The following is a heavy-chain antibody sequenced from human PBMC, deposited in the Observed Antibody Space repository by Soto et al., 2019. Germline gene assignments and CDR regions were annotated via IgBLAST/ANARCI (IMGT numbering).Heavy chain of an antibody. Sequence: EVQLVESGGGLVQPGGSLRLSCAASGFTFSSYWMHWVRQAPGKGLVWVSRINSDGSSTSYADSVKGRFTISRDNAKNTLYLQMNRLRAEDTAVYYCSRDILTVYYKPSVWFDPWGQGTLVTVSS. CDR2: INSDGSST. V-gene: IGHV3-74*01. CDR1: GFTFSSYW. J-gene: IGHJ5*02. D-gene: IGHD3-9*01. CDR3: SRDILTVYYKPSVWFDP.